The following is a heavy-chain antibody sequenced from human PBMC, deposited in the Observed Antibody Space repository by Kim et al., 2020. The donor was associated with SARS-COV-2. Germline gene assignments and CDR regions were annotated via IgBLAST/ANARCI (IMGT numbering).Heavy chain of an antibody. Sequence: GESVKGRFTISRDNSKNTHYLQMDSLRAEDTAVYYCARSRGYSTSWYYFDFWAQGSLVTVSS. CDR3: ARSRGYSTSWYYFDF. J-gene: IGHJ4*02. V-gene: IGHV3-23*02. D-gene: IGHD6-13*01.